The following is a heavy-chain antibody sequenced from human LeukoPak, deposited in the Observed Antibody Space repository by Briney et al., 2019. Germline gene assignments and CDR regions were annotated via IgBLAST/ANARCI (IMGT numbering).Heavy chain of an antibody. CDR3: ARQAVRGFNWFDP. CDR1: GGSISSYY. CDR2: IYYSGST. Sequence: PSETLSLTCTVSGGSISSYYWSWLRQPPGKGLEWIGYIYYSGSTNYNPSLKSRVTISVDTSKNQFSLKLSSVTAADTAVYYCARQAVRGFNWFDPWGQGTLVTVSS. D-gene: IGHD3-10*01. J-gene: IGHJ5*02. V-gene: IGHV4-59*01.